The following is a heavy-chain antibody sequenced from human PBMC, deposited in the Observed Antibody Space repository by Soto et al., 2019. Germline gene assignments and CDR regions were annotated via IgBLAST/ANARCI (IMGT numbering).Heavy chain of an antibody. D-gene: IGHD3-10*01. CDR3: ARGELLWFGELLR. V-gene: IGHV1-8*01. CDR2: MNPNSGNT. J-gene: IGHJ4*02. CDR1: GYTFTSYD. Sequence: QVQLMQSGAEVKKPGASVKVSCKASGYTFTSYDINWVRQATGQGLEWMGWMNPNSGNTGYAQNLKGRVTMTRKTSISTAYMELRSLRSEDTAVYYCARGELLWFGELLRWGQGTLVTVSS.